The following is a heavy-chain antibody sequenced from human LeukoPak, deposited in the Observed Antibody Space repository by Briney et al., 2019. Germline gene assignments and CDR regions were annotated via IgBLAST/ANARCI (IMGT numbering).Heavy chain of an antibody. D-gene: IGHD5-18*01. CDR1: GGSFSGYY. CDR2: INHSGST. Sequence: SETLSLTCAVYGGSFSGYYWSWIRQPPVKGLEWIGEINHSGSTNYNPSLKSRVTISVDTSKNQFSLKLSSVTAADTAVYYCARGLLWIKLWSGGMDVWGQGTTVTVSS. CDR3: ARGLLWIKLWSGGMDV. J-gene: IGHJ6*02. V-gene: IGHV4-34*01.